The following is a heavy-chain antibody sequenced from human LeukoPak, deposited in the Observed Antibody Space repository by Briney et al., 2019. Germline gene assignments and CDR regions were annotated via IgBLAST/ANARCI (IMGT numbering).Heavy chain of an antibody. CDR2: MNPNSGNT. Sequence: ASVKVSCKASGYTFTSYGINWVRQATGQGLEWMGWMNPNSGNTGYAQKFQGRVTMTRNTSISTAYMELSSLRSEDTAVYYCARGRRATVTTLFYYYYGMDVWGQGTTVTVSS. CDR1: GYTFTSYG. V-gene: IGHV1-8*02. D-gene: IGHD4-17*01. CDR3: ARGRRATVTTLFYYYYGMDV. J-gene: IGHJ6*02.